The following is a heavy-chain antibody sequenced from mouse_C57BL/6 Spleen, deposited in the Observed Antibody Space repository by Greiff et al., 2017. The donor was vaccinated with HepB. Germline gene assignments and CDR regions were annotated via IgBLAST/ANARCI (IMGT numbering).Heavy chain of an antibody. D-gene: IGHD2-5*01. V-gene: IGHV1-9*01. CDR1: GYKFTGYW. CDR3: ARWDYSTLDY. CDR2: ILTGSGST. J-gene: IGHJ2*01. Sequence: QVQLQQSGAELMKPGASVKLSCKATGYKFTGYWIEWVKQRPGHGLEWIGEILTGSGSTNYNEKFKGKATFTADTYSNTAYMQLSSLTTEDFAIYYCARWDYSTLDYWGQGTTLTVSS.